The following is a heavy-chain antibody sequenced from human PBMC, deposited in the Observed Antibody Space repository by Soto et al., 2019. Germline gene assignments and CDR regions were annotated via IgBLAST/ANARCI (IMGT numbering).Heavy chain of an antibody. V-gene: IGHV1-69*15. CDR1: GGTYSSYP. J-gene: IGHJ2*01. Sequence: QAQLVQSGADMKQPRSSVKVSCKASGGTYSSYPINWVRQTPGHGHEWFGSYTPACGTANYPKKFQERLTIPADPSASTTYLELRSLRSADMCLSYCAREGGDGYGWEGYLFLDLWGRGTLVSVSS. CDR2: YTPACGTA. CDR3: AREGGDGYGWEGYLFLDL. D-gene: IGHD5-12*01.